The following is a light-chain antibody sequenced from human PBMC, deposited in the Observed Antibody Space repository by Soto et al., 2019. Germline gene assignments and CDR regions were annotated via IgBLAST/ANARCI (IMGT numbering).Light chain of an antibody. Sequence: EIVLTQSPGTLSLSPGERATLSCRASQSVSSSYLAWHQQKPGQAPRLLIYGASSRATGIPDRFSGSGSGTDFTLTISRLEPEDFAVYSCQQYGSSPPYTFGQGTKLEIK. CDR3: QQYGSSPPYT. CDR1: QSVSSSY. J-gene: IGKJ2*01. V-gene: IGKV3-20*01. CDR2: GAS.